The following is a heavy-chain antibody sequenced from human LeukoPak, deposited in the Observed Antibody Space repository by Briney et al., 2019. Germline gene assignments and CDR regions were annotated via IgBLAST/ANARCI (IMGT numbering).Heavy chain of an antibody. CDR1: GFTFSSYA. Sequence: GGSLRLSCAASGFTFSSYAMHWVRQAPGKGLEWVAVISYDGSNKYYADSVKGRFTISRDNSKNTLYLQMNSLRAEDTAVFYCAAESSWSALGYWGQGTLVTVSS. CDR2: ISYDGSNK. V-gene: IGHV3-30-3*01. J-gene: IGHJ4*02. CDR3: AAESSWSALGY. D-gene: IGHD6-13*01.